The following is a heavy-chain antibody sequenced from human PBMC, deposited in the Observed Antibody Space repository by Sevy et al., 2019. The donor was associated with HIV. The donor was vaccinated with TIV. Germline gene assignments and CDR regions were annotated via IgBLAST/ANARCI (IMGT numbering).Heavy chain of an antibody. Sequence: GGSVRLSCKASGFPFSSHIMTWVRQAPGKGLEWVSSISSRSGAIHYADSVKGRFAISRDNGKNSLFLQMNTLRAEDTAVYYCATTKVTAHIESWGQGTLVTVSS. D-gene: IGHD4-17*01. CDR3: ATTKVTAHIES. J-gene: IGHJ4*02. CDR2: ISSRSGAI. V-gene: IGHV3-48*01. CDR1: GFPFSSHI.